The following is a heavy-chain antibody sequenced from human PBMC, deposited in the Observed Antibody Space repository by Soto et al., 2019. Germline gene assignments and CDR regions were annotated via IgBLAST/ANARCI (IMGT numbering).Heavy chain of an antibody. D-gene: IGHD3-10*01. CDR2: IYYSGST. V-gene: IGHV4-39*01. J-gene: IGHJ6*03. Sequence: PSDTLSLTCTVSSGSMSSSDDFWAWIRRPPGKGLEWIGNIYYSGSTYYNPSLKSRVTISVDTSKNQFSLKLSSMTAADTAVYFCARVLRDYPFYYYYMDVWGKGTTVTVSS. CDR1: SGSMSSSDDF. CDR3: ARVLRDYPFYYYYMDV.